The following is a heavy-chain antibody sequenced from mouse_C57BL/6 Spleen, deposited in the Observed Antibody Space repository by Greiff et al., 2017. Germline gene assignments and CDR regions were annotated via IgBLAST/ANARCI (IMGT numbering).Heavy chain of an antibody. Sequence: DVKLVESGGGLVKPGGSLKLSCAASGFTFSSYAMYWVRQTPEKRLEWVATISDGGSYTYYPDNVKGRFTISRDNAKNNLYLQMSHLKSEDTAMYYCAREDYGSSYEFDVWGTGTTVTVSS. D-gene: IGHD1-1*01. CDR1: GFTFSSYA. V-gene: IGHV5-4*01. CDR2: ISDGGSYT. CDR3: AREDYGSSYEFDV. J-gene: IGHJ1*03.